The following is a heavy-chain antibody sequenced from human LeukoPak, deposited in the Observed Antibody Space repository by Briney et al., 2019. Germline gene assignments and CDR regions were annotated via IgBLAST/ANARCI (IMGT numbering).Heavy chain of an antibody. D-gene: IGHD2-2*01. V-gene: IGHV3-30*03. CDR2: ISYDGSNK. J-gene: IGHJ4*02. CDR1: GFTFSNYS. Sequence: PGGSLRLSCAASGFTFSNYSMNWVRQAPGKGLEWVSVISYDGSNKYYADSVKGRFTISRDNSKNTLYLQMNSLRAEDTAVYYCARWVCSSTSCYYFDYWGQGTLVTVSP. CDR3: ARWVCSSTSCYYFDY.